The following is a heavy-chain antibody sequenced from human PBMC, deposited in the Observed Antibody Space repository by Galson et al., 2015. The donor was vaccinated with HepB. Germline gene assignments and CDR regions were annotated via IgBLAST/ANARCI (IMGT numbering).Heavy chain of an antibody. V-gene: IGHV3-53*01. CDR3: ASSGSYLDYFDY. Sequence: SLRLSCAASGFTVSSNYMSWVRRAPGKGLEWVSVIYSGGSTYYADSVKGRFTISRDNSKNTLYLQMNSLRAEDTAVYYCASSGSYLDYFDYWGQGTLVTVSS. J-gene: IGHJ4*02. CDR1: GFTVSSNY. CDR2: IYSGGST. D-gene: IGHD1-26*01.